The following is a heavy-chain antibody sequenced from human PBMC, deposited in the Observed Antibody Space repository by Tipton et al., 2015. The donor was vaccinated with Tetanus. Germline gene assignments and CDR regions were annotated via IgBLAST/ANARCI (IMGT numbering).Heavy chain of an antibody. J-gene: IGHJ4*02. CDR2: ITFDGNTK. V-gene: IGHV3-30-3*01. D-gene: IGHD3-16*01. CDR1: GFTFTRYA. Sequence: RSLRLSCAASGFTFTRYAMHWLRQAPGKGLEWVAVITFDGNTKYYAESVKGRFTLSRDNSQNKLFLQMNSLKLEDTAVYYCAREDGGPTLDYFDSWGQGTLVTVSS. CDR3: AREDGGPTLDYFDS.